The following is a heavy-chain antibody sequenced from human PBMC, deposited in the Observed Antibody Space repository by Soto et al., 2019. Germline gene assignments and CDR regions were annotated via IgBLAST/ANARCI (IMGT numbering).Heavy chain of an antibody. V-gene: IGHV1-18*01. CDR3: ARIGVSSGHESPDFDS. CDR2: ISGFNGNT. J-gene: IGHJ4*02. CDR1: GYTFNFYG. D-gene: IGHD3-16*01. Sequence: ASVKVSCKASGYTFNFYGITWLRQAPGQGLEWMGWISGFNGNTNYAADLQGRVTMTTDTSTSTAYMELRGLRSDDTAVYYCARIGVSSGHESPDFDSWGQGTLVTV.